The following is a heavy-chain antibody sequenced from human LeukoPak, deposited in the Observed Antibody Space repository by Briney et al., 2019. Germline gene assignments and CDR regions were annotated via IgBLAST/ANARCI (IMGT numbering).Heavy chain of an antibody. Sequence: GGSLRLSCAASGCTVSSNYMSWVRQAPGKGLEWVSVIYSGGSTYSADSVKGRFIISRDNSKNTLYLQMNSLRAEDTAVYYCASGSYYNGAFDIWGQGTMVTVSS. CDR2: IYSGGST. D-gene: IGHD3-10*01. CDR1: GCTVSSNY. V-gene: IGHV3-66*01. J-gene: IGHJ3*02. CDR3: ASGSYYNGAFDI.